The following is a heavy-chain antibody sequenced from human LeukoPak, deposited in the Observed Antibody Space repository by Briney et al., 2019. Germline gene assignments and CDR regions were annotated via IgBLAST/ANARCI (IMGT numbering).Heavy chain of an antibody. CDR1: GYTFTGYY. CDR2: INPNSGGT. CDR3: ARGGTYYYDSSGYPSGFDY. Sequence: ASVKVSCKASGYTFTGYYMHWVRQAPGQGLEWMGRINPNSGGTNYAQKFQGRVTMTRDTSISTAYMELSRLRPDDTAVYYCARGGTYYYDSSGYPSGFDYWGQGTLVTVSS. J-gene: IGHJ4*02. D-gene: IGHD3-22*01. V-gene: IGHV1-2*06.